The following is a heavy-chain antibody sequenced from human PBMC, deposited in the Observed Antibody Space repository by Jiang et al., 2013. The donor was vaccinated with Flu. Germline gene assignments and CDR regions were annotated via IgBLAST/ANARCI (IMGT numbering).Heavy chain of an antibody. Sequence: SGAEVKKPGSSVKVSCKASGGTFSNYAITWVRQAPGQGLEWMGGIIPIFGTTKYAQKFQGRVTITADESTSTAYMGLSSLRSEDTAVYYCAAIRYIAVAAIMSDYNYYGMDVWGQGTTVTVSS. V-gene: IGHV1-69*01. CDR3: AAIRYIAVAAIMSDYNYYGMDV. D-gene: IGHD6-13*01. J-gene: IGHJ6*02. CDR2: IIPIFGTT. CDR1: GGTFSNYA.